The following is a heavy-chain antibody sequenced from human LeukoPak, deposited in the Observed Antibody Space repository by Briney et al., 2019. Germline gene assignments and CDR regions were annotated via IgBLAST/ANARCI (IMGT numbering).Heavy chain of an antibody. Sequence: SETLSLTCTVSGGSISSHYWSWIRQPPGKGLEWIGYIYYSGSTNYNPSLKSRVTISVDTSKNQFSLKLSSVTTADTAVYYCARARYDFWSGYYYSSGSAFDPWGQGTLVTVSS. V-gene: IGHV4-59*11. CDR1: GGSISSHY. CDR3: ARARYDFWSGYYYSSGSAFDP. CDR2: IYYSGST. D-gene: IGHD3-3*01. J-gene: IGHJ5*02.